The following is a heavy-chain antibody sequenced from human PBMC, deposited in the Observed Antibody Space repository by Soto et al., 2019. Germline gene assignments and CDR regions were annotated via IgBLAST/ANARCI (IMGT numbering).Heavy chain of an antibody. CDR3: AREADFASSGYVLDY. V-gene: IGHV3-48*02. CDR1: GFTFSNYN. D-gene: IGHD3-22*01. J-gene: IGHJ4*02. Sequence: GGSLRLSCSASGFTFSNYNMNWVRQAPGKGLEWVSYISTGGSTIYYADSVKGRFTISRDNAKNSLYLQMHSLRDEDTAVYYCAREADFASSGYVLDYWGLGTLVTVSS. CDR2: ISTGGSTI.